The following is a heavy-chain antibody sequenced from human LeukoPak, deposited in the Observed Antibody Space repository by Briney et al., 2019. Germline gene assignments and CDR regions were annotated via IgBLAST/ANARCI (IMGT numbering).Heavy chain of an antibody. V-gene: IGHV3-21*01. J-gene: IGHJ6*02. D-gene: IGHD3-10*02. Sequence: AGGSLILSCAASGFTFSSYSMNWVRQAPGKGLEWVSSISSSSSYIYYADSVKGRFTISRDNAKNSLYLQMNSLRAEDTAVYYCARDMSDYYYGMDVWGQGTTVTVSS. CDR2: ISSSSSYI. CDR1: GFTFSSYS. CDR3: ARDMSDYYYGMDV.